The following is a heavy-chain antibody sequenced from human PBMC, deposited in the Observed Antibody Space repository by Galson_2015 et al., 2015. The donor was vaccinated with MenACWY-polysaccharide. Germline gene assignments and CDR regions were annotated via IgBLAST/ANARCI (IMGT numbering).Heavy chain of an antibody. V-gene: IGHV3-23*01. Sequence: SLRLSCAASAFDFNKYVMNWVRQPPGKGLQWVSSITPTGGTPSYADSVRGRFTITRDNPKNTLYLQMNGLGAEDTAVYYCAKGSYRANTVLSYYYYYMDVCDKGTTVTFSS. CDR2: ITPTGGTP. J-gene: IGHJ6*03. CDR1: AFDFNKYV. CDR3: AKGSYRANTVLSYYYYYMDV. D-gene: IGHD4/OR15-4a*01.